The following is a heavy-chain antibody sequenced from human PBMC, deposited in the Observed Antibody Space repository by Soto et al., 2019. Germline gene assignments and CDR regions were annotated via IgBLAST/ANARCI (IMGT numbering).Heavy chain of an antibody. D-gene: IGHD5-12*01. CDR1: GFTFSRYW. CDR3: AVASGYDYSFDY. CDR2: INSDGSST. Sequence: GGFLRLSCAASGFTFSRYWMHWVRQAPGKGLVWVSRINSDGSSTSYADSVKGRFTISRDNAKNTLYLQMNSLRAEDTAVYYCAVASGYDYSFDYWGQGTLVTVSS. V-gene: IGHV3-74*01. J-gene: IGHJ4*02.